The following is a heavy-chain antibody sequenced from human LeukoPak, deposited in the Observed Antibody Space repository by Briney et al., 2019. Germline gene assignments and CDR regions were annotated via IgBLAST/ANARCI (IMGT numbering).Heavy chain of an antibody. V-gene: IGHV3-7*01. CDR3: PRYNWNSAPFDY. Sequence: GGSLRLSCAASGFTFSSYWMNWARQAPGKGLEWVASINHNGNVNYYVDSVKGRFTISRDNAKNSLYLQMSNLRAEDTAVYYCPRYNWNSAPFDYWGQGTLVTVSS. J-gene: IGHJ4*02. D-gene: IGHD1-7*01. CDR2: INHNGNVN. CDR1: GFTFSSYW.